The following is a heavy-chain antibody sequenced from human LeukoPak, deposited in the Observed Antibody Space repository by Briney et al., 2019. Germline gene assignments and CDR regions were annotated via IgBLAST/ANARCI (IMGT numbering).Heavy chain of an antibody. D-gene: IGHD3-22*01. CDR2: IIPIFGTA. J-gene: IGHJ4*02. CDR3: ASGFHYDRVY. CDR1: RCTFSSYA. Sequence: GSTVKVSCKASRCTFSSYAISWVRQAPGQGLEWMGGIIPIFGTANYAQKFQGRVTITADESTSTAYMELSSLRSEDTAVYYCASGFHYDRVYWGQGTLVTVSS. V-gene: IGHV1-69*01.